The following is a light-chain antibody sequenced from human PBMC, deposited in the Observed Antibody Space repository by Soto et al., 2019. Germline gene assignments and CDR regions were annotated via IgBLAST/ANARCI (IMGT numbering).Light chain of an antibody. CDR3: QQYDSSPQT. CDR2: GAS. J-gene: IGKJ1*01. V-gene: IGKV3-20*01. Sequence: EVVLTQSPGTLSLSPGERATLSCRASQSVSRSYITWYQQKSGQAPRLLIYGASNRATGIPDRFSGSGSGTDFTLTISRLEPEDFADYYCQQYDSSPQTCGQGTKVEI. CDR1: QSVSRSY.